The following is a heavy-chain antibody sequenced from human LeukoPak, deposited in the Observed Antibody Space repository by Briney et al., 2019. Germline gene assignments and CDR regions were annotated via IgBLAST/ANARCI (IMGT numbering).Heavy chain of an antibody. J-gene: IGHJ4*02. CDR2: ISAYNGNT. CDR3: ARAWIAVAGPGTSDY. Sequence: EASVKVSCKASGYTFTSYGISWVRQAPGQGLEWMGWISAYNGNTNYAQKLQGRVTTTTDTSTSTAYMEVRSLRSDDTAVYYCARAWIAVAGPGTSDYWGQGTLVMVSS. V-gene: IGHV1-18*01. D-gene: IGHD6-19*01. CDR1: GYTFTSYG.